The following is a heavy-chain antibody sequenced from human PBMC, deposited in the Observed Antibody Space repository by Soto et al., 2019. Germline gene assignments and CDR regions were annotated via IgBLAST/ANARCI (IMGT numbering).Heavy chain of an antibody. CDR3: AVGPTRQSSGLIDY. CDR1: GYSLTELS. J-gene: IGHJ4*02. V-gene: IGHV1-24*01. Sequence: ASLKVSCKVSGYSLTELSMHWVRQAPGKGLEWMGGFDPKNGERTYAQRLQGRVTMTEDTARDTAYLEMSGLRSEDTAVYYCAVGPTRQSSGLIDYWGQGTLVTVSS. D-gene: IGHD3-22*01. CDR2: FDPKNGER.